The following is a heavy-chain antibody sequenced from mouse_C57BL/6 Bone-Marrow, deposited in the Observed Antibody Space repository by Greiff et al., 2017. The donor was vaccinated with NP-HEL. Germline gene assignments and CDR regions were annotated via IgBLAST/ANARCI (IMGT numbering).Heavy chain of an antibody. D-gene: IGHD2-1*01. CDR2: IDPETGGT. CDR3: TREGNYKD. CDR1: GYTFTDYE. V-gene: IGHV1-15*01. Sequence: VQLQQSGAELVRPGASVTLSCKASGYTFTDYEMHWVKQTPVHGLEWIGAIDPETGGTAYNQKFKGKAILTADKSSSTAYMELRILTSEDSAVYYCTREGNYKDWGQGTLVTVSA. J-gene: IGHJ3*01.